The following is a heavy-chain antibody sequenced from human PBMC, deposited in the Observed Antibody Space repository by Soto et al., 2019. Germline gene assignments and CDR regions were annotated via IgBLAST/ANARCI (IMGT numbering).Heavy chain of an antibody. CDR1: GFTFSSYA. Sequence: PGGSLRLSCAASGFTFSSYAMSWVRQAPGKGLEWVSAISGSGGSTYYADSVKGRFTISRDNAKNSLYLQMNSLRDEDTAVYYCARRPYGYYYYYMDVWGKGTTVTVSS. V-gene: IGHV3-23*01. J-gene: IGHJ6*03. D-gene: IGHD2-21*01. CDR2: ISGSGGST. CDR3: ARRPYGYYYYYMDV.